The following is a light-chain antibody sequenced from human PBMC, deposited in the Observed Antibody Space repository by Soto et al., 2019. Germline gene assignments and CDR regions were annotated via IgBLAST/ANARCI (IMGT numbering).Light chain of an antibody. J-gene: IGLJ2*01. CDR1: SSDIGAGFG. Sequence: QSVLTQPPSVSGAPGQRVTISCTGSSSDIGAGFGVHWYQQLPGTAPKLLIYDNTNRPAGVPDRFSGSKSGTSASLAITGLQADDEADYYCQSYDSSLSGVVFGGGTKLTVL. V-gene: IGLV1-40*01. CDR3: QSYDSSLSGVV. CDR2: DNT.